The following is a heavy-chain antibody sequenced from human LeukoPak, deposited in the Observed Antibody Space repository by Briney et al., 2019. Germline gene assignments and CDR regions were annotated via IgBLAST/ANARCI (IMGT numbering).Heavy chain of an antibody. CDR3: ARDQGTGYSSGWYLGFDY. D-gene: IGHD6-19*01. Sequence: PGGSLRLSCAASGFTLSSYSMNWVRQAPGKGLEWVSAISSSSSYTYYADSVKGRFTISRDNAKNSLYLQMNSLRAEDTAVYYCARDQGTGYSSGWYLGFDYWGQGTLVTVSS. V-gene: IGHV3-21*01. CDR1: GFTLSSYS. J-gene: IGHJ4*02. CDR2: ISSSSSYT.